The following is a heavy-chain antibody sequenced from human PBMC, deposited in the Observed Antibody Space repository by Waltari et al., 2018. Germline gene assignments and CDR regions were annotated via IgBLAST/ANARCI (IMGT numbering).Heavy chain of an antibody. CDR3: ARARVIGVVISGAFDI. D-gene: IGHD2-21*01. CDR2: ISYDGSNK. J-gene: IGHJ3*02. V-gene: IGHV3-30-3*01. CDR1: GFTFSSYA. Sequence: QVQLVESGGGVVQPGRSLRLSCAASGFTFSSYAMHWVRQAPGKGLGWVAVISYDGSNKYYADSVKGRFTISRDNSKNTLYLQMNSLRAEDTAVYYCARARVIGVVISGAFDIWGQGTMVTVSS.